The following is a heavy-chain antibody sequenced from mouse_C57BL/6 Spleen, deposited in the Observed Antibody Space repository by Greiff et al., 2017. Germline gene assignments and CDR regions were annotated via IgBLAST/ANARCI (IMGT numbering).Heavy chain of an antibody. Sequence: QVQLQQSGPGLVQPSQSLSITCTASGFSLTSYGVHWVRQSPGQGLEWLGVIWHGGSTDYNAAFISRLSISKDNSKSQVFFKMNSLQADDTAIYYCARDGGVSQGFGYWGQGTLVTVSA. CDR2: IWHGGST. CDR1: GFSLTSYG. CDR3: ARDGGVSQGFGY. V-gene: IGHV2-2*01. J-gene: IGHJ3*01. D-gene: IGHD2-3*01.